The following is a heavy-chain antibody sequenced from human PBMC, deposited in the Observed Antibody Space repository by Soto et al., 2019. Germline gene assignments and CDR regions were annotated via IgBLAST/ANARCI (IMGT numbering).Heavy chain of an antibody. CDR2: VSGSGGTT. CDR1: GFTFSSSA. Sequence: EVQLLDSGGGLVQPGGSLRLSCAASGFTFSSSAMSWVRQAPGKGLEWVSAVSGSGGTTYYADSVRGRFTISRDNSRNTLYRPMISLRAEDTAIYFCAGCTVDTSVNSGWCHYLDPWGQGTLVTVSS. V-gene: IGHV3-23*01. CDR3: AGCTVDTSVNSGWCHYLDP. D-gene: IGHD6-19*01. J-gene: IGHJ5*02.